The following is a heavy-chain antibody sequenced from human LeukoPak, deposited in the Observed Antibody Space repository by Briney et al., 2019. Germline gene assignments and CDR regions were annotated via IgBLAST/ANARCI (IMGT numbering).Heavy chain of an antibody. CDR1: GYSFTSYW. D-gene: IGHD1-7*01. V-gene: IGHV5-51*01. J-gene: IGHJ4*02. CDR2: IYLGDSDT. Sequence: GESLKISCKGSGYSFTSYWIGWVRQMPGKGLEWMGIIYLGDSDTRYSPSFQGQVTISADKSISTAYLHWSSLKASDTAIYYCAGLGTTATTTRFDYWGQGTLVTVSS. CDR3: AGLGTTATTTRFDY.